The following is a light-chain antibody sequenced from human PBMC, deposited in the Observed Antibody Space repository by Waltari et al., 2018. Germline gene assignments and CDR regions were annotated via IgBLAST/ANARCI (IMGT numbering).Light chain of an antibody. CDR2: EVN. J-gene: IGLJ1*01. CDR3: FSYTGDTTLYV. V-gene: IGLV2-23*02. Sequence: QSALTQPASVSGSPGQSITIPCTGTSNDVGTYNLVSWYQQSPGKVPQLIIYEVNKRPSGVSHRFSGSKSRNTASLTISGLQAEDEADYYCFSYTGDTTLYVFGTGTKVTVL. CDR1: SNDVGTYNL.